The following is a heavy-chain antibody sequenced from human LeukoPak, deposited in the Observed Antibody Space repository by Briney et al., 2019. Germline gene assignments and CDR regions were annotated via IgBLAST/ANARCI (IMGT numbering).Heavy chain of an antibody. Sequence: ASVKVSCKVSGYTLTELSMHWVRQAPGKGLEWMGGFDPEDGETIYAQKSQGRVTMTEDTSTDTAYMELSSLRSEDTAVYYCATDSALGGDLTSYYYYYGMDVWGQGTTVTVSS. CDR3: ATDSALGGDLTSYYYYYGMDV. J-gene: IGHJ6*02. CDR1: GYTLTELS. V-gene: IGHV1-24*01. CDR2: FDPEDGET. D-gene: IGHD4-17*01.